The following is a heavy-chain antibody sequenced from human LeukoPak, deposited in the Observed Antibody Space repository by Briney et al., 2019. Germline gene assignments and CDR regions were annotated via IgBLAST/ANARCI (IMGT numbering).Heavy chain of an antibody. Sequence: VASVKVSCKASGGTFSSYAISWVRQAPGQGLEWMGRIIPIFGTANYAQKFQGRVTITADKSTSTAYMELSSLRSEDTAVYYCARDSAPMTTVVTPELGPFVYWGQGTLVTVSS. V-gene: IGHV1-69*06. CDR1: GGTFSSYA. D-gene: IGHD4-23*01. CDR3: ARDSAPMTTVVTPELGPFVY. J-gene: IGHJ4*02. CDR2: IIPIFGTA.